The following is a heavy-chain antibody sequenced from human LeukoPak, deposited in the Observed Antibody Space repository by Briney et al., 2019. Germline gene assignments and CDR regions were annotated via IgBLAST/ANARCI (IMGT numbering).Heavy chain of an antibody. CDR3: ARGPSNYYDSSGYVFDY. V-gene: IGHV3-66*01. CDR2: IYSGGST. Sequence: GGSLRLSCAASGFTVSSNYMSWVRQAPGKGLEWVSVIYSGGSTYYADSVKGRFTISRDNSKNTLYPQMNSLRAEDTAVYYCARGPSNYYDSSGYVFDYWGQGTLVTVSS. J-gene: IGHJ4*02. CDR1: GFTVSSNY. D-gene: IGHD3-22*01.